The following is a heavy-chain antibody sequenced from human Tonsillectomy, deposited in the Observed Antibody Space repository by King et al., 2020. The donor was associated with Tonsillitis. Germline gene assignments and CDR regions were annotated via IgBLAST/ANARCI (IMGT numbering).Heavy chain of an antibody. Sequence: VQSGESLKLSCAASGFTFSSYAMGWVRQAPGKGLEWVSAISGGGVGTFYTDTVKGRFTVSRDNSKTTLYLQMNSLRADDTAVYYCAKRSSSDSYYFDFWGQGTLVTVSS. CDR1: GFTFSSYA. V-gene: IGHV3-23*01. CDR3: AKRSSSDSYYFDF. D-gene: IGHD6-25*01. CDR2: ISGGGVGT. J-gene: IGHJ4*02.